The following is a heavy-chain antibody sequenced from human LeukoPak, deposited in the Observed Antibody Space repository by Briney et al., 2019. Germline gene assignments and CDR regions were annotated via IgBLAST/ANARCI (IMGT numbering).Heavy chain of an antibody. CDR3: AIDPNWGTHS. Sequence: GGSLRLSCAASGFTFSNYAMSWVRQAPGKGLEWASSISDSGDRTYYADSVKGRFTISRDNAKNTLYLQMSSLRAEDTAVYYCAIDPNWGTHSWGQGVLVTVSS. D-gene: IGHD7-27*01. J-gene: IGHJ4*02. CDR1: GFTFSNYA. CDR2: ISDSGDRT. V-gene: IGHV3-23*01.